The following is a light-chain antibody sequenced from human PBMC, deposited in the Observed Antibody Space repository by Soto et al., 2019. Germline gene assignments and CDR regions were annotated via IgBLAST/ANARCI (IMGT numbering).Light chain of an antibody. V-gene: IGLV2-14*01. CDR2: EVS. Sequence: QSVLTQPASVSGSPGQSITISCTGTSSDVGGYNYVSWYQQHPGKAPKLMIYEVSNRPSGVSNRFSGSKSGNTASLTISGLQAEDEADYYCSSYTSSSTVSVFGGGTKVTVL. CDR3: SSYTSSSTVSV. CDR1: SSDVGGYNY. J-gene: IGLJ2*01.